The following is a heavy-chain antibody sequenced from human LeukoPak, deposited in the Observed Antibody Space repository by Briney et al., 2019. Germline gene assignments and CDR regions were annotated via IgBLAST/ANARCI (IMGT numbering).Heavy chain of an antibody. V-gene: IGHV3-7*03. J-gene: IGHJ4*02. Sequence: GGSLRLSCAASGFTFNSYWMNWVRQAPGKGLEWVANIKRDGSEKYYVDSVKGRFTISRDNAKNSLDLQMNSLRVEDTAVYYCARDRDYAFDYWGQGTLVTVSS. CDR2: IKRDGSEK. D-gene: IGHD4-17*01. CDR3: ARDRDYAFDY. CDR1: GFTFNSYW.